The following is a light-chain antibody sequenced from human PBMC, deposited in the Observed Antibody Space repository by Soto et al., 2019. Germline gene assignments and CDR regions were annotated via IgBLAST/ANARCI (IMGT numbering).Light chain of an antibody. CDR1: HSVSSY. CDR3: QQPDNWPLT. CDR2: DTS. V-gene: IGKV3-11*01. J-gene: IGKJ4*01. Sequence: EIALTQSPATLSLSPGERATLSCSASHSVSSYLAWYQQKPGRAPRLLIYDTSKRATGIPARFSGSGSGTDFTLTISIPEPEDFAVYYCQQPDNWPLTFVGATKVEIK.